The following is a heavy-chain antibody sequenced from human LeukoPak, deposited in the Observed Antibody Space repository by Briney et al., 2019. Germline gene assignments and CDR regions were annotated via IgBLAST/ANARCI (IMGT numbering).Heavy chain of an antibody. CDR3: AKGAGAVCCTSTCYSRVFDY. Sequence: GGSLRHSCAVSGFTFSDYAMTWVRQAPGRGLESLSIISGSGSDTYHADSVKGRFTISRDNSRNTLYLQMNSLRVEDTAIYYCAKGAGAVCCTSTCYSRVFDYWGQGILVTVSS. D-gene: IGHD2-2*01. V-gene: IGHV3-23*01. J-gene: IGHJ4*02. CDR1: GFTFSDYA. CDR2: ISGSGSDT.